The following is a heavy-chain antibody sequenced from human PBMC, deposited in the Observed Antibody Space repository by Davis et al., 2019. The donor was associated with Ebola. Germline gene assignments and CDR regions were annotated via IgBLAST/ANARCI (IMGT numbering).Heavy chain of an antibody. V-gene: IGHV3-9*01. D-gene: IGHD2-15*01. Sequence: PGGSLRLSCAASGFTFDDYAMHWVRQAPGKGLEWVSGISWNSGSIGYADSVKGRFTISRDNAKNSLYLQMNSLRAEDTALYYCAKDGYCSGGSCYSSYYYYYGMDVWGQGTTVTVSS. J-gene: IGHJ6*02. CDR1: GFTFDDYA. CDR2: ISWNSGSI. CDR3: AKDGYCSGGSCYSSYYYYYGMDV.